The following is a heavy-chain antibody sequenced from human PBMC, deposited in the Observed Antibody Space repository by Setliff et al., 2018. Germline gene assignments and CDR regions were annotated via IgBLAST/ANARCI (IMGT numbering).Heavy chain of an antibody. J-gene: IGHJ1*01. CDR1: GYTITNFA. CDR2: INTNSGNP. CDR3: ARRAVTAEYFQH. D-gene: IGHD4-17*01. V-gene: IGHV7-4-1*02. Sequence: ASVKVSCKASGYTITNFALSWVRQAPGQGPEWMGWINTNSGNPTYAQGFTGRFVFSLDTSVSTAYLQISSLKAEDTAIYYCARRAVTAEYFQHWGQGALVTVSS.